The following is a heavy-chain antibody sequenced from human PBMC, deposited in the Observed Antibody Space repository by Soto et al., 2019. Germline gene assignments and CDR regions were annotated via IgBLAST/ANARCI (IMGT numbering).Heavy chain of an antibody. D-gene: IGHD6-19*01. CDR3: ASWGVYSSGWYFQGWFDP. Sequence: GGSLRLSCAASGFTFSSYSMNWVRQAPGKGLEWVSYISSSSSTIYYADSVKGRFTISRDNAKNSLYLQMNSLRAEDTAVYYCASWGVYSSGWYFQGWFDPWGQGTLVTVSS. V-gene: IGHV3-48*01. CDR1: GFTFSSYS. J-gene: IGHJ5*02. CDR2: ISSSSSTI.